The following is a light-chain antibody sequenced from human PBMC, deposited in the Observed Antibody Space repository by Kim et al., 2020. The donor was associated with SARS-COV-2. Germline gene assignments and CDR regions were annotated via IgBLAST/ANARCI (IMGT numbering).Light chain of an antibody. CDR1: SSNIGSNA. V-gene: IGLV1-44*01. CDR2: SNN. CDR3: ATWDDSLNAVV. Sequence: QSVLTQPPSASGTPGQRVTISCSGSSSNIGSNAVNWYQQLPGTAPKLLIYSNNQRPSGVHDRFSGSKSGTSASLAISGLQSEDEADYYCATWDDSLNAVVLGGGTQLTVL. J-gene: IGLJ2*01.